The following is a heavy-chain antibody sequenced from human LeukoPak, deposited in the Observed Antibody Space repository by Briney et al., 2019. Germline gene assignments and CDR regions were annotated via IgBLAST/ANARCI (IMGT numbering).Heavy chain of an antibody. CDR3: ASARTTAFMDV. V-gene: IGHV4-4*07. J-gene: IGHJ6*04. CDR2: IYTSGST. CDR1: GYSISSGYY. D-gene: IGHD2-2*01. Sequence: SETLSLTCAVSGYSISSGYYWSWIRQPAGKGLEWIGRIYTSGSTNYNPSLKSRVTMSVDTSKNQFSLKLSSVTAADTAVYYCASARTTAFMDVWGKGTTVTVSS.